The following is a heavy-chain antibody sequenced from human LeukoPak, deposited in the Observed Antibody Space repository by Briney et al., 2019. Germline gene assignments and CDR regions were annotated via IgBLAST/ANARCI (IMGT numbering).Heavy chain of an antibody. CDR2: IYTSGST. CDR3: ARVLTIFGVVRDLFDY. J-gene: IGHJ4*02. CDR1: GGSISSYY. V-gene: IGHV4-4*07. D-gene: IGHD3-3*01. Sequence: SETLSLTCTVSGGSISSYYWSWIRQPAGKGLEWIGRIYTSGSTNYNPSLKSRVTMSVDTSKNQFSLKLSSVTAADTAVYYCARVLTIFGVVRDLFDYWGQGTLVTVSS.